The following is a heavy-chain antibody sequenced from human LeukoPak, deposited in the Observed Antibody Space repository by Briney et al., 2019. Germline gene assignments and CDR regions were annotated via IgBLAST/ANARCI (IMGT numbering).Heavy chain of an antibody. V-gene: IGHV4-39*01. CDR3: ARPIRQTNWFDP. CDR2: FYYSGST. Sequence: SETLSLTCTVSGGSISSSSYYWGWIRQPPGKGLEWIGSFYYSGSTYYNPSLKSRVTISVDTSKNQFSLKLSSVTAADTAVCYCARPIRQTNWFDPWGQGTLVTVSS. CDR1: GGSISSSSYY. J-gene: IGHJ5*02.